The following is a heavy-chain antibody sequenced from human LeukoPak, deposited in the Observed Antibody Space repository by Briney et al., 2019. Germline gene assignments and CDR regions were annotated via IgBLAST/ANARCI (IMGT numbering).Heavy chain of an antibody. CDR1: GFTFSSYW. D-gene: IGHD3-10*01. CDR2: INSDGSST. V-gene: IGHV3-74*01. J-gene: IGHJ6*02. CDR3: ARAITMVRGVILWANYYYGMDV. Sequence: PGGSLRLSCAASGFTFSSYWMHWVRQAPGKGLVWVSRINSDGSSTSYADSVKGRFTISRDNAKNTLYLQMNSLRAEDTAVYYCARAITMVRGVILWANYYYGMDVWGQGTTVTVSS.